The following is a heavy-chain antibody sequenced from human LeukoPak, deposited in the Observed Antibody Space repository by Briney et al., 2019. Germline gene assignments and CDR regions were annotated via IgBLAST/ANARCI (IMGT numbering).Heavy chain of an antibody. CDR2: ITDSGGDT. V-gene: IGHV3-23*01. D-gene: IGHD2-2*01. J-gene: IGHJ4*02. Sequence: PGGSLRLSCAASGCTVRSYAMSWVRQAPGKGLEWVSAITDSGGDTWYADSVKGRSTISRDNSKDTLYLQLNILRAEDTAVYYCAKGSRSSRPYYFDYWGQGALVTVSS. CDR1: GCTVRSYA. CDR3: AKGSRSSRPYYFDY.